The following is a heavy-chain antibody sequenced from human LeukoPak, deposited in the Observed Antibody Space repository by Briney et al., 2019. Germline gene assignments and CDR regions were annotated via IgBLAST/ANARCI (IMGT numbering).Heavy chain of an antibody. CDR3: AKEREGYSGYDHFDY. CDR2: IKQDGSEK. D-gene: IGHD5-12*01. Sequence: GGSLRLSCAASGFTFSSYWMSWVRQAPGKGLEWVANIKQDGSEKYYVDSVKGRFTISRDNAKNSLYLQMNSLRAEDTAVYYCAKEREGYSGYDHFDYWGQGTLVTVSS. J-gene: IGHJ4*02. CDR1: GFTFSSYW. V-gene: IGHV3-7*01.